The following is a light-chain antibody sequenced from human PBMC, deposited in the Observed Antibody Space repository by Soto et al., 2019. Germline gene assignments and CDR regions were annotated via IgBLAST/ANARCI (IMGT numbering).Light chain of an antibody. J-gene: IGLJ2*01. CDR2: DVC. CDR1: SSDVGGNNF. V-gene: IGLV2-14*03. Sequence: QSALTQPASVSGSPGQSITISCTGTSSDVGGNNFVSWYQQHPGRAPKLMIYDVCSRASGVSNRFSGSKSANPAFLVISGIKGADDADYYWSSYSSSDTLVFGGGTKLTVL. CDR3: SSYSSSDTLV.